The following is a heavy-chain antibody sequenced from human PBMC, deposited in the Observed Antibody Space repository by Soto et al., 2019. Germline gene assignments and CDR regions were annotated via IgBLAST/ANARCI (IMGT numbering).Heavy chain of an antibody. CDR3: AGAMGNFWSGYYLVWFDP. J-gene: IGHJ5*02. D-gene: IGHD3-3*01. V-gene: IGHV4-30-4*01. Sequence: TLSLTCTVSGGSISSGDYYWSWIRQPPGKGLEWIGYIYYSGSTYYNPSLKSRVTISVDTSKNQFSLKLSSVTAADTAVYYCAGAMGNFWSGYYLVWFDPWGQGTLVTVSS. CDR1: GGSISSGDYY. CDR2: IYYSGST.